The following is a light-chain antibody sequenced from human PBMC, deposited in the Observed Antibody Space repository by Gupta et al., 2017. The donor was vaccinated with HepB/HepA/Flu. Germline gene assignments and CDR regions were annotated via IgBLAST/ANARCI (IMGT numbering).Light chain of an antibody. V-gene: IGLV2-8*01. CDR3: SSDAGSNSLI. J-gene: IGLJ2*01. Sequence: QYALTQSPSASGSPGQSVTISCTGTSSDVGGYNFVSWYQQHPGMVPKLLVYEVTKRPTGVPDRFSGSRSGNTASLTVSGLQAEDEADYYCSSDAGSNSLIFGGGTKLTV. CDR1: SSDVGGYNF. CDR2: EVT.